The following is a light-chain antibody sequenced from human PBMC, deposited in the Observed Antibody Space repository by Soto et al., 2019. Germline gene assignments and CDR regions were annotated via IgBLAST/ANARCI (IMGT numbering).Light chain of an antibody. CDR1: QSVSSSY. V-gene: IGKV3-20*01. CDR2: GAS. CDR3: QQYDSSSIT. Sequence: EIVLTQSPGTLSLSPGERATLSCRASQSVSSSYLVWYQQKPGQAPRLLIYGASSRATGIPDRFSGSGSGTDFTLTIRRLEPEDFAVYYCQQYDSSSITFGQGTRLEIK. J-gene: IGKJ5*01.